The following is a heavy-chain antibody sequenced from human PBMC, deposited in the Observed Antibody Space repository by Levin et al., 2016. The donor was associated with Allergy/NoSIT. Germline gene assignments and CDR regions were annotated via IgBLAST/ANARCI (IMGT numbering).Heavy chain of an antibody. D-gene: IGHD3-3*01. CDR1: GFTVSNNY. Sequence: GESLKISCAASGFTVSNNYMSWVRQAPGKGLEWVSLIYSGGTTHYADSVKGRFTISRDSSKNTLYLQMTTLRPEDTAMYYCARAHPRRFNSGVFDYWGQGTPVTVSS. CDR2: IYSGGTT. J-gene: IGHJ4*02. V-gene: IGHV3-66*02. CDR3: ARAHPRRFNSGVFDY.